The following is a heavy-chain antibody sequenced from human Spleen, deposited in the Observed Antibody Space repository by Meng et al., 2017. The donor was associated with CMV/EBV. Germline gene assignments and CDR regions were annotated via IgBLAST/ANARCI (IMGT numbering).Heavy chain of an antibody. CDR3: ARARIAARPRYFDY. V-gene: IGHV4-38-2*02. D-gene: IGHD6-6*01. CDR2: IYHSGST. Sequence: SETLSLTCTVSGYSISSGYYWGWIRQPPGKGLEWIGSIYHSGSTYYNPSLKSRVTISVDTSKNQFSLKLSSVTAADTAVYYCARARIAARPRYFDYWGQGTLVTVS. CDR1: GYSISSGYY. J-gene: IGHJ4*02.